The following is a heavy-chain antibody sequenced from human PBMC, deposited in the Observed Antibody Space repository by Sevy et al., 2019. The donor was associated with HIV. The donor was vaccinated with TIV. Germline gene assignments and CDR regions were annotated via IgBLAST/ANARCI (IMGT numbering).Heavy chain of an antibody. CDR2: IGHDGSNP. J-gene: IGHJ3*02. D-gene: IGHD1-26*01. CDR3: VRDSGASDGFDI. V-gene: IGHV3-74*03. CDR1: GFTFSAYW. Sequence: GGSLRLSCAASGFTFSAYWMYWVRQAPGKGLEWVSRIGHDGSNPMYADSVKGRFTGSRDTTKNTLYLQMTSLRGEDTAVYFGVRDSGASDGFDIWGQGTMVTVSS.